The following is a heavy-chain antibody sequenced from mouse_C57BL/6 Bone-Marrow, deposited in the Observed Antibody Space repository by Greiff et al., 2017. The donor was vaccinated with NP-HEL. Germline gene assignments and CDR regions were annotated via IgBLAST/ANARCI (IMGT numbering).Heavy chain of an antibody. CDR1: GFTFTDYY. CDR3: AIYRGYGSSHWYFDV. J-gene: IGHJ1*03. CDR2: IRNKANGYTT. V-gene: IGHV7-3*01. Sequence: EVQLVESGGGLVQPGGSLSLSCAASGFTFTDYYMSWVRQPPGKALAWLGFIRNKANGYTTEYSASVKGRFTISRDNSQSILYLQMNALRAEDSATYYCAIYRGYGSSHWYFDVWGTGTTVTVSS. D-gene: IGHD1-1*01.